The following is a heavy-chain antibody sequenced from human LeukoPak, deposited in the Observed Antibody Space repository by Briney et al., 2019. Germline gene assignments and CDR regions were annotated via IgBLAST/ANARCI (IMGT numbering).Heavy chain of an antibody. D-gene: IGHD1-1*01. V-gene: IGHV3-48*02. Sequence: PGGSLRLSCAASGFTFSSYSMNWVRQAPGKGLEWVSYISSSSSTIYYADSVKGRFTISRDNAKNSQYLQMNSLRDEDTAVYYCARAGSFGRGPGPYGMDVWGQGTTVTVSS. CDR2: ISSSSSTI. CDR3: ARAGSFGRGPGPYGMDV. CDR1: GFTFSSYS. J-gene: IGHJ6*02.